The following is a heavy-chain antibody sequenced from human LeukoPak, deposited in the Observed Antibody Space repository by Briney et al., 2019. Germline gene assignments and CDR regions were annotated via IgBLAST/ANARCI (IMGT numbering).Heavy chain of an antibody. CDR3: ATPTSTEWAFDI. D-gene: IGHD4-17*01. CDR1: GYTLTELS. CDR2: FDPEDGET. V-gene: IGHV1-24*01. Sequence: ASVKVSCKFSGYTLTELSMHWVRQAPGKGLEWMGGFDPEDGETIYVQKFQGRVTMTEDTSTDTAYMELSSLRSEDTAVYYCATPTSTEWAFDIWGQGTMVTVSS. J-gene: IGHJ3*02.